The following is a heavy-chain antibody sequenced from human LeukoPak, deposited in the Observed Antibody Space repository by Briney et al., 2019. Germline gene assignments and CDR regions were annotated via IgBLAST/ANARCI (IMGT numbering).Heavy chain of an antibody. CDR1: GGSISSSSYY. V-gene: IGHV4-39*07. CDR2: IYYSGST. Sequence: SETLSLTCTVSGGSISSSSYYWGWIRQPPGKGLEWIGSIYYSGSTYYNPSLKSRVTISVDTSKNQFSLKLSSVTAADTAVYYCARETTIFGVVIGPLDYWGQGTLVTVSS. D-gene: IGHD3-3*01. CDR3: ARETTIFGVVIGPLDY. J-gene: IGHJ4*02.